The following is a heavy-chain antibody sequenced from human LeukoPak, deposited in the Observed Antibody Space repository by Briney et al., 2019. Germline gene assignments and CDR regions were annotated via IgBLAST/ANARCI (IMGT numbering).Heavy chain of an antibody. V-gene: IGHV3-30*04. Sequence: GRSLRLSCAASGFTFSTYTMHWVRQAPGKGLEWVAVISYDGSLKYYADSVKGRFTISRDNSKNTVFLQMNSLRAEDTAVYYCARGDYYGSGSYWYYFDYWGREPWSPSPQ. CDR3: ARGDYYGSGSYWYYFDY. D-gene: IGHD3-10*01. J-gene: IGHJ4*02. CDR2: ISYDGSLK. CDR1: GFTFSTYT.